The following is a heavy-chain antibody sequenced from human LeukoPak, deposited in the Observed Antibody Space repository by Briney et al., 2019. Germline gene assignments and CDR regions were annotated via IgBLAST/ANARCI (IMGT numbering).Heavy chain of an antibody. V-gene: IGHV3-11*01. CDR1: GFTFSDYY. CDR2: ISSSGSTI. CDR3: AGGFWGGAFFWFNVFDI. Sequence: AGGSLRLSCAASGFTFSDYYMSWIRQAPGKGLEWVSYISSSGSTIYYADSVKGRFTISRDNAKNSLYLQMNSLRAEDTAVYHGAGGFWGGAFFWFNVFDIGGKGKMVPVS. D-gene: IGHD3-16*01. J-gene: IGHJ3*02.